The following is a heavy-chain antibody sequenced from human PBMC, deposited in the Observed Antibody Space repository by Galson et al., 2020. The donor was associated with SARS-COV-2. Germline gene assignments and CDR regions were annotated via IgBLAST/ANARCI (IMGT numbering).Heavy chain of an antibody. Sequence: GGSLRLSCAASGFTFSSYAMHWVRQAPGKGPEWVAVIPYDGSNKYYRDSVKGRFTISRDNSNSTLYLQMRSLRAEDTAVYYCAKHLGWNDPLPHDFYYYGMDVWGQGTTVTVSS. CDR1: GFTFSSYA. V-gene: IGHV3-30*18. D-gene: IGHD1-1*01. J-gene: IGHJ6*02. CDR3: AKHLGWNDPLPHDFYYYGMDV. CDR2: IPYDGSNK.